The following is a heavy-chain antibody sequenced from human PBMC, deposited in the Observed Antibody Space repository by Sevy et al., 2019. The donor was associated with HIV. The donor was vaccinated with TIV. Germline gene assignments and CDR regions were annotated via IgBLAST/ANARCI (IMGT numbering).Heavy chain of an antibody. D-gene: IGHD3-3*01. CDR3: AKGDTIFGVVTDPYFDY. CDR2: ISGSGGST. J-gene: IGHJ4*02. CDR1: GFTFSSYA. Sequence: GGSLRLSCAASGFTFSSYAMSWVRQAPGKGLEWVSAISGSGGSTYYADSVKGRFTISRDNSKNTLYLQMNSLRAEDTAVYYCAKGDTIFGVVTDPYFDYWGQGSLVTVSS. V-gene: IGHV3-23*01.